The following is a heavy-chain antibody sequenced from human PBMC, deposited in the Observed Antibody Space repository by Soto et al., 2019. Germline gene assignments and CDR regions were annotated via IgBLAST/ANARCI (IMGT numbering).Heavy chain of an antibody. D-gene: IGHD3-9*01. Sequence: QVQLVQSGAEVKKPGASVKVSCKASGYTFTSYAMHWVRQAPGQRLEWMGWINAGNGNTKYSQKFQGRVTITRDTSGSTAYMELSSRRSEDTAVYYCAREPGYDILTGYFGFGYWGQGTLVTVSS. CDR3: AREPGYDILTGYFGFGY. V-gene: IGHV1-3*01. CDR1: GYTFTSYA. J-gene: IGHJ4*02. CDR2: INAGNGNT.